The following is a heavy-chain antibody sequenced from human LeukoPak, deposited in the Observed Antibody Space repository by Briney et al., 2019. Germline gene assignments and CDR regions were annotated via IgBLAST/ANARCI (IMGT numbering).Heavy chain of an antibody. V-gene: IGHV1-18*01. CDR1: GYAFMGYG. CDR3: ARGYDILTGRNAFDM. J-gene: IGHJ3*02. Sequence: ASVKVSCKASGYAFMGYGIHWVRQAPGQGLEWMGWISGYNGNTHQAQMFQGRITMTTDTSTKTANMELRSLTSDDTAVYYCARGYDILTGRNAFDMWGQGTMVTVSS. CDR2: ISGYNGNT. D-gene: IGHD3-9*01.